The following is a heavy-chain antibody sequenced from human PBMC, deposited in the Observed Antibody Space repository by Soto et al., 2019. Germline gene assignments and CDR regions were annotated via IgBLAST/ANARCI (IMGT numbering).Heavy chain of an antibody. J-gene: IGHJ6*02. CDR3: ARDQWAYCISTSCYAGPRLDYYGMDV. D-gene: IGHD2-2*01. Sequence: PGGSLRLSCAASGFTFSSYSMNWVRQAPGKGLEWVSSISSSSSYIYYADTVKGRFTISRDNAKNSLYLQMNSLRAEDTAVYYCARDQWAYCISTSCYAGPRLDYYGMDVWGQGTTVTVSS. CDR1: GFTFSSYS. CDR2: ISSSSSYI. V-gene: IGHV3-21*01.